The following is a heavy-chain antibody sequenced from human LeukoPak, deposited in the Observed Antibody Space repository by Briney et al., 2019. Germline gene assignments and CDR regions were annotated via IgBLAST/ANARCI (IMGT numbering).Heavy chain of an antibody. Sequence: PGGSLRLSCAASGFTLITYWMTWVRQAPGKGLEWVANINQDGSEKYYVGSVKGRFTISRDNAKNSLYLQMNSLRAEDTAVYYCARIGVAGIDSWGQGTLVTVSS. CDR2: INQDGSEK. CDR3: ARIGVAGIDS. J-gene: IGHJ4*02. D-gene: IGHD6-19*01. CDR1: GFTLITYW. V-gene: IGHV3-7*01.